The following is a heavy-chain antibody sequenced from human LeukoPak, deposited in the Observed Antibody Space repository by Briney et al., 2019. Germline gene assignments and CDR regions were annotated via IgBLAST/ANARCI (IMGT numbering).Heavy chain of an antibody. CDR1: GFSFSSYG. J-gene: IGHJ4*02. D-gene: IGHD3-10*01. Sequence: TGGSLRLSCAASGFSFSSYGMHWVRQAPGKGLQWVANINEDGSVKYYVDSVKGRFTISRDNTKNSLYLQMDTLRAEDTAVYYCARVTYGSGTYGAFDYWGQGTLVTVSS. CDR3: ARVTYGSGTYGAFDY. V-gene: IGHV3-7*03. CDR2: INEDGSVK.